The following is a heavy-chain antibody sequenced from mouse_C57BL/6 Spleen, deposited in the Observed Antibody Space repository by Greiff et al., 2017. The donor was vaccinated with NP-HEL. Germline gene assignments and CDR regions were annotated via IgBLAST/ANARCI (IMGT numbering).Heavy chain of an antibody. J-gene: IGHJ4*01. CDR2: ISYDGSN. CDR1: GYSITSGYY. V-gene: IGHV3-6*01. CDR3: AREAVALYAMDY. Sequence: EVKVEESGPGLVKPSQSLSLTCSVTGYSITSGYYWNWIRQFPGNKLEWMGYISYDGSNNYNPSLKNRISITRDTSKNQFFLKLNSVTTEDTATYYCAREAVALYAMDYWGQGTSVTVSS. D-gene: IGHD6-1*01.